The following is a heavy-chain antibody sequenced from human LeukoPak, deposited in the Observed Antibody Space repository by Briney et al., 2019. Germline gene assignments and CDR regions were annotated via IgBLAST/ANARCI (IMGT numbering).Heavy chain of an antibody. D-gene: IGHD3-22*01. CDR2: INHSGST. J-gene: IGHJ4*02. V-gene: IGHV4-34*01. Sequence: SDTLSLTCAVYGGSFSGYYWSWIRQPPGKGLEWIGEINHSGSTNYNPSLKSRLTISVDTSKTQFSLKLSSVTAADTAVYYCARTAPYYYDSSGYPRSYYFDYWGQGTLVTVSS. CDR1: GGSFSGYY. CDR3: ARTAPYYYDSSGYPRSYYFDY.